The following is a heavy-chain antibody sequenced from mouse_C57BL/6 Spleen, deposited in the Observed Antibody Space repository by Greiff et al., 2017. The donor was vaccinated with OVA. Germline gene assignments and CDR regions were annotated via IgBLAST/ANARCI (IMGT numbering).Heavy chain of an antibody. Sequence: EVMLVESGEGLVKPGGSLKLSCAASGFTFSSYAMSWVRQTPEKRLEWVAYISSGGDYIYYADTVKGRFTISRDNARNTLYLQMSSLKSEDTAMYYCTRDGRYGNYRAMDYWGQGTSVTVSS. D-gene: IGHD2-10*02. J-gene: IGHJ4*01. V-gene: IGHV5-9-1*02. CDR1: GFTFSSYA. CDR2: ISSGGDYI. CDR3: TRDGRYGNYRAMDY.